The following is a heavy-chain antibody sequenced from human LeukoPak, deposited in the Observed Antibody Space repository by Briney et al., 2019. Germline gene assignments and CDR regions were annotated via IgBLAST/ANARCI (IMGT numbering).Heavy chain of an antibody. D-gene: IGHD3-3*01. Sequence: SQTLSLTCAISGDSVSSNSVTWNWIRQSPSRGLEWLGRAYYRSKRYNDYAVSVKSRININPDTSKNQFSLKLSSVTAADTAVYYCASRGSGYYEYYFDYWGQGTLVTVSS. J-gene: IGHJ4*02. V-gene: IGHV6-1*01. CDR2: AYYRSKRYN. CDR3: ASRGSGYYEYYFDY. CDR1: GDSVSSNSVT.